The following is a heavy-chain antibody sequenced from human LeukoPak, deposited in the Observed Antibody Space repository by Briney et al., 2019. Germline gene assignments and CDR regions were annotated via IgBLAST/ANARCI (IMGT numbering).Heavy chain of an antibody. CDR1: GFSFNSYN. Sequence: GGSLRLSCAASGFSFNSYNMHWVRQAPAKGLERVAFIRNAGSNKYYADSVKGRFTISRDNAKNYLYLQMNSLRAEDTALYYCAKVGSSWFNYFDYWGQGTLVTVSS. CDR2: IRNAGSNK. V-gene: IGHV3-30*02. J-gene: IGHJ4*02. CDR3: AKVGSSWFNYFDY. D-gene: IGHD6-13*01.